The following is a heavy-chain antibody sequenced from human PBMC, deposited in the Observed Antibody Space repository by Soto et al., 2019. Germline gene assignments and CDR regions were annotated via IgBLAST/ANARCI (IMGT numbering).Heavy chain of an antibody. D-gene: IGHD1-26*01. V-gene: IGHV3-23*01. CDR1: GFTFSSYA. Sequence: GGSLRLSCAASGFTFSSYAMSWVRQAPGKGLEWVSAISGSGGSTYYADSVKGRFTISRDNSKNTLYLQMNSLRAEDTAGYYCAKVPPFLVGATGKGNLWFDPWGQGTLVTVSS. CDR2: ISGSGGST. J-gene: IGHJ5*02. CDR3: AKVPPFLVGATGKGNLWFDP.